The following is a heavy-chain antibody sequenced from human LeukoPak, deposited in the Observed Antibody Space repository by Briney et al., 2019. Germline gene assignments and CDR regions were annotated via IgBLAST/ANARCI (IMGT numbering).Heavy chain of an antibody. Sequence: SETLSLTCAVYGGSFSGYYWSWIRQPPGKGLEWIGEINHSGSTNYNPSLQSRVPISVDTSKNQFSLKLSSVTAADTAVYYCARGLPAGDYGPFSLDYWGQGTLVTVSS. CDR1: GGSFSGYY. J-gene: IGHJ4*02. CDR2: INHSGST. CDR3: ARGLPAGDYGPFSLDY. V-gene: IGHV4-34*01. D-gene: IGHD4-17*01.